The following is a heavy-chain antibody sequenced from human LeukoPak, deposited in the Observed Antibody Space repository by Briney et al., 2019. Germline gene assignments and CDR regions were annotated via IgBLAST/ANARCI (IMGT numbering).Heavy chain of an antibody. V-gene: IGHV4-39*02. CDR1: GGSIGSSSYY. J-gene: IGHJ5*01. CDR2: IFRTGST. CDR3: ARRVGFYGSGSLNYFDP. Sequence: SETLSLTCIVSGGSIGSSSYYWGWIRQPPGKGLEWIGSIFRTGSTYYSASLKSRVSISVDTSKNHIALKVTSVTAADTAVYFCARRVGFYGSGSLNYFDPWGQGILVSVSS. D-gene: IGHD3-10*01.